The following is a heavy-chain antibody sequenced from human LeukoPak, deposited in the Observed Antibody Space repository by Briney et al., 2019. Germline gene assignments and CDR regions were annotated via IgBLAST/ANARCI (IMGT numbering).Heavy chain of an antibody. V-gene: IGHV1-18*01. Sequence: ASVRVSCKASGYRFTSYGITWVRQAPGQGLEWMGWISGNNANTNYAQKLQGRVTITTDTSTSTAYMELRSLRSDDTAIYYCARVGTDCSGGSCYWGQGTLVIVSS. CDR1: GYRFTSYG. D-gene: IGHD2-15*01. CDR3: ARVGTDCSGGSCY. CDR2: ISGNNANT. J-gene: IGHJ4*02.